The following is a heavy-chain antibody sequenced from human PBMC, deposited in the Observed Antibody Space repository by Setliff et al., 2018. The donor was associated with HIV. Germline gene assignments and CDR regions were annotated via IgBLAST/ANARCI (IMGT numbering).Heavy chain of an antibody. Sequence: GGSLRLSCATSGFTFSYYGMHWVRQAPGKGLEWVAFIRYDDTYKYYADSVKGRFTISRDNSKNTLYLQMNSLRAEDTAVYYCACPKEGYSGSGGAFQIWGQGTMVTVSS. CDR2: IRYDDTYK. J-gene: IGHJ3*02. CDR3: ACPKEGYSGSGGAFQI. V-gene: IGHV3-30*02. CDR1: GFTFSYYG. D-gene: IGHD3-10*01.